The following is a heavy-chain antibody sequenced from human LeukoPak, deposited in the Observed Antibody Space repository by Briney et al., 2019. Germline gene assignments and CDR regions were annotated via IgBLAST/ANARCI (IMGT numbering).Heavy chain of an antibody. CDR1: GDSVSSNSAA. CDR3: ARGKGGYSSGWLVLYYMDV. J-gene: IGHJ6*03. CDR2: TYYRSKWYN. V-gene: IGHV6-1*01. D-gene: IGHD6-19*01. Sequence: SQTLSLTCAISGDSVSSNSAAWNWIRQSPSRGLEWLGRTYYRSKWYNDYAVSVKSRITINPDTSKNQFSLQLNSVTPEDTAVYYCARGKGGYSSGWLVLYYMDVWGKGTTVTVSS.